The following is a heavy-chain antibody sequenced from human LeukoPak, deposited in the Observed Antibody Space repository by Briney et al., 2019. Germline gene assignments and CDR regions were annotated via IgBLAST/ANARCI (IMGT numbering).Heavy chain of an antibody. CDR3: ARGRRSYGSGSRSEPDY. CDR2: INPNSGGT. V-gene: IGHV1-2*02. J-gene: IGHJ4*02. D-gene: IGHD3-10*01. Sequence: GSVKVSCKASGYTFTGYYMHWVRQAPGQGLEWMGWINPNSGGTNYAQKFQDRVTMTRDPSISTAYMELSRLRSDDTAVYYCARGRRSYGSGSRSEPDYWGQGTLVTVSS. CDR1: GYTFTGYY.